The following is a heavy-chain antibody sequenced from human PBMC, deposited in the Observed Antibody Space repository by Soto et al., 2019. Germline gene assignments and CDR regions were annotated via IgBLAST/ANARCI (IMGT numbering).Heavy chain of an antibody. CDR3: ARWPQPRYTADPYSVDV. D-gene: IGHD3-16*02. V-gene: IGHV1-69*11. Sequence: QVHLVQSGTEVKKPGSSVKVSCKASGGTFSSSGFSWVRQAPGQGLEWMGMIVPSLDTTNYAQKFQARVTIPADEVTSTAYLELRRLRSEDTAVYYCARWPQPRYTADPYSVDVWGQGTRLIVSS. CDR2: IVPSLDTT. J-gene: IGHJ6*02. CDR1: GGTFSSSG.